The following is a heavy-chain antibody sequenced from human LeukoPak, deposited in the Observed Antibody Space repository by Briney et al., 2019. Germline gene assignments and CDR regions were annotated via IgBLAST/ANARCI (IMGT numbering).Heavy chain of an antibody. V-gene: IGHV3-7*01. D-gene: IGHD4-17*01. CDR1: GFTFSSYW. CDR2: IKQDGSEK. CDR3: AKDPTLDYGDYHY. J-gene: IGHJ4*02. Sequence: GSLRLSCAASGFTFSSYWMSWVRQAPGKGLEWVANIKQDGSEKYYVDSVKGRFTISRDNAKNSLYLQMNSLRAEDTAVYYCAKDPTLDYGDYHYWGQGTLVTVSS.